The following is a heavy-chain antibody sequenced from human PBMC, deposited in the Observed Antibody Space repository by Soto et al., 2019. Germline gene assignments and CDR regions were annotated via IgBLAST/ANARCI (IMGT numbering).Heavy chain of an antibody. CDR1: GDSVSSNSAA. CDR2: TYYKSKWYN. V-gene: IGHV6-1*01. CDR3: ARDRWGRGWRGNDSFDI. J-gene: IGHJ3*02. Sequence: QVHLQQSGPGLVKPSQTLSLTCAISGDSVSSNSAAWNWIRQSPSRGLEWLGRTYYKSKWYNDYAESVKSRITINPDTSKNQFSLQLNSVSPEDTAVYYCARDRWGRGWRGNDSFDIWGQGTMVTVSS. D-gene: IGHD6-19*01.